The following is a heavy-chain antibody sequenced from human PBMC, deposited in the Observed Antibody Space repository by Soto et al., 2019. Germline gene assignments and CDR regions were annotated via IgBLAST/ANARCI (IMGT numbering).Heavy chain of an antibody. D-gene: IGHD3-10*01. CDR1: GFTFSSYS. Sequence: EVQLVESGGGLVKPGGSLRLSCAASGFTFSSYSMNWVRQAPGKGLEWVSSISSSSYIYYADSVKGRFTISRDNAKNSLYLQMNSLRAEDTAVYYCAGQKLLWFGELLPNYYYYYMDVWGKGTTVTVSS. CDR2: ISSSSYI. CDR3: AGQKLLWFGELLPNYYYYYMDV. J-gene: IGHJ6*03. V-gene: IGHV3-21*01.